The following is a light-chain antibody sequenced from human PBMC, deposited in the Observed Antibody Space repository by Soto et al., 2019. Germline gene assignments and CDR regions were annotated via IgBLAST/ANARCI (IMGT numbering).Light chain of an antibody. CDR1: QSVSSD. J-gene: IGKJ5*01. CDR2: DTS. CDR3: QQYGTSEII. Sequence: EIVLTHSPGTLSLSPGERATLSCRASQSVSSDLAWYQQKPGQAPRLLIYDTSSRATGVPDRYSASGSGTDFTLTISRLEPEDFAVFFCQQYGTSEIIFGQRTRLEIK. V-gene: IGKV3-20*01.